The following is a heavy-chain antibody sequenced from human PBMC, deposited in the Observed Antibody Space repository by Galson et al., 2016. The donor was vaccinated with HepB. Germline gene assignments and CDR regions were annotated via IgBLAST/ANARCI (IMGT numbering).Heavy chain of an antibody. CDR3: ARRAYSSGSRYFDP. D-gene: IGHD6-19*01. J-gene: IGHJ4*02. Sequence: ETLSLTCVVNSGFFSGYYWNWIRQPPGKGLEWIGEINHSRMTNYSPSLESRVTISVDTSKNQFSLRLSSVTAADTAVYFCARRAYSSGSRYFDPWGQGTLVTVSS. CDR1: SGFFSGYY. V-gene: IGHV4-34*01. CDR2: INHSRMT.